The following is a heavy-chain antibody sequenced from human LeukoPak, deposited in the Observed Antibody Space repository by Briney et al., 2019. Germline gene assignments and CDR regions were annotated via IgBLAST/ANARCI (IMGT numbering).Heavy chain of an antibody. Sequence: GGSLRLSCAASGFTFSSYWMFWVRHVPGKGLVWVSRITSDGGSTAYADSVKGRFTISRDNAKNTLYLQMNSLRAEDTAVYYCARDRDGGKPAEFDPWGQGSLVSVSS. CDR1: GFTFSSYW. V-gene: IGHV3-74*01. J-gene: IGHJ5*02. CDR2: ITSDGGST. CDR3: ARDRDGGKPAEFDP. D-gene: IGHD4-23*01.